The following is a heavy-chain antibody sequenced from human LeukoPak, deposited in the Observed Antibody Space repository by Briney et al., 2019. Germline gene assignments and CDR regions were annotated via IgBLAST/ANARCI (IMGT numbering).Heavy chain of an antibody. V-gene: IGHV3-64D*06. J-gene: IGHJ4*02. Sequence: GGSLRLSCSATGFTFSYYSIHWVRQAPGKGLEYVSAISGTGSSTYYADSVKGRFTISRDNSKNTVILQMSSLRAEDTAVYYCVKRVAGLNYFDYWGQGSLVTASS. D-gene: IGHD6-19*01. CDR2: ISGTGSST. CDR3: VKRVAGLNYFDY. CDR1: GFTFSYYS.